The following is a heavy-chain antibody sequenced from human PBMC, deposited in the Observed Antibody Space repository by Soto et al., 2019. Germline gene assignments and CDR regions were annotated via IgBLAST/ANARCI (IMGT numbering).Heavy chain of an antibody. V-gene: IGHV4-59*06. CDR1: GGAISGYY. D-gene: IGHD2-21*01. Sequence: SETLSLTCSVSGGAISGYYWTWIRQPPGKGLEWIGHIYVTGAVDYNPSLRDRITISQDTSERQFSLNLRLVTAADTAVYYCARLRIATNNYKWFDPWGQGTLVTVSS. J-gene: IGHJ5*02. CDR3: ARLRIATNNYKWFDP. CDR2: IYVTGAV.